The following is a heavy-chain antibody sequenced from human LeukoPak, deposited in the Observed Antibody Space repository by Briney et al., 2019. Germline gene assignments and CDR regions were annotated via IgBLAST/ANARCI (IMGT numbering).Heavy chain of an antibody. CDR1: GFTFSSYW. J-gene: IGHJ3*02. CDR3: ARDFVSIASGDAFDI. Sequence: GGSLRLSCAASGFTFSSYWMSWVRQAPGKGLEWVANIKQDGSEKYYVDSVKGRFTISRDNAKNSLYLQMNSLRAEDTAVYYCARDFVSIASGDAFDIWGQGTMVTVSS. CDR2: IKQDGSEK. D-gene: IGHD6-6*01. V-gene: IGHV3-7*01.